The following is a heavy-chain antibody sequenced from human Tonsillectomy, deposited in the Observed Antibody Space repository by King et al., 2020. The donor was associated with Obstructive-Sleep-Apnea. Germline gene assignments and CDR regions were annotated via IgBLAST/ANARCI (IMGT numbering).Heavy chain of an antibody. V-gene: IGHV4-34*01. D-gene: IGHD3-3*01. CDR1: GGSFSGYY. CDR3: ARGARKVLGSLLSYRMDV. CDR2: INHSGST. Sequence: VQLQQWGAGLLKPSETLSLTCAVYGGSFSGYYWSWIRQPPGKGLEWIGEINHSGSTNYNPSLKSRVTISVDTSKNQFSMKLSSVTAADTAVYYCARGARKVLGSLLSYRMDVWGQGTTVTVSS. J-gene: IGHJ6*02.